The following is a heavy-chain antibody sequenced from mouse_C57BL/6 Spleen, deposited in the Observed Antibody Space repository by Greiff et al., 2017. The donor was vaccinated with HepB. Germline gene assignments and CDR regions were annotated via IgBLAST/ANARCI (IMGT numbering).Heavy chain of an antibody. D-gene: IGHD2-2*01. J-gene: IGHJ3*01. V-gene: IGHV1-18*01. CDR3: ARRGYPAWFAY. CDR2: INPNNGGT. CDR1: GYTFTDYN. Sequence: LMEPGASVKIPCKASGYTFTDYNMDWVKQSHGKSLEWIGDINPNNGGTIYNQKFKGKATLTVDKSSSTAYMELRSLTSEDTAVYYCARRGYPAWFAYWGQGTLVTVSA.